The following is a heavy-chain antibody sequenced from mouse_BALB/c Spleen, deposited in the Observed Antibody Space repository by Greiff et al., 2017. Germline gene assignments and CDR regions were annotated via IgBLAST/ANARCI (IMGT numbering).Heavy chain of an antibody. CDR2: ILPGSGST. CDR3: ASKRIYDGYYVFAY. D-gene: IGHD2-3*01. V-gene: IGHV1-9*01. J-gene: IGHJ3*01. CDR1: GYTFSSYW. Sequence: QVQLQQSGAELMKPGASVKISCKATGYTFSSYWIEWVKQRPGHGLEWIGEILPGSGSTNYNEKFKGKATFTADTSSNTAYMQLSSLTSEDSAVYYCASKRIYDGYYVFAYWGQGTLVTVSA.